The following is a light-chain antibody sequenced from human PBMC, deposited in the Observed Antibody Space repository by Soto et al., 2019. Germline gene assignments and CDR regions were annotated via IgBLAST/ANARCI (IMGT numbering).Light chain of an antibody. V-gene: IGLV2-14*03. J-gene: IGLJ1*01. CDR2: DVT. CDR1: SSDVGAYNY. Sequence: QSVLTQPASVSGSPGQSITISCTGSSSDVGAYNYVSWYQQHPGKAPKLMIYDVTNGPSGVSIRFSGSKSGNTAPLTISGLQAEDEADYYCSSYTGSNTLLFGTGTKVTVL. CDR3: SSYTGSNTLL.